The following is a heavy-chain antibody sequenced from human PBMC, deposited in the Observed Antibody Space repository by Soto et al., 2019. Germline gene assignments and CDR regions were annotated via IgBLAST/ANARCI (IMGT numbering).Heavy chain of an antibody. Sequence: SETLSLTCTVSGGSISSSSYYWGWIRQPPGKGLEWIGSIYYSGSTYYNPSLKSRVTISVDTSKNQFSLKLSSVTAADTAVYYCARDSGPESGYYGMDVWGQGTTVTVSS. D-gene: IGHD3-22*01. CDR1: GGSISSSSYY. J-gene: IGHJ6*02. CDR2: IYYSGST. V-gene: IGHV4-39*02. CDR3: ARDSGPESGYYGMDV.